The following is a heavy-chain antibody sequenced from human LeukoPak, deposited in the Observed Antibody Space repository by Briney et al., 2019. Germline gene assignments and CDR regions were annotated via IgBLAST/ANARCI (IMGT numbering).Heavy chain of an antibody. D-gene: IGHD5-18*01. Sequence: ASVKVSCKASGYTFTSYGISWVRQAPGQGIEWMGWISAYNGNTNYAQKLQGRVTMTTDTSTSTAYMELRSLRSDDTAVYYCARDTRDTAMPWFDYWGQGTLVTVSS. CDR3: ARDTRDTAMPWFDY. CDR2: ISAYNGNT. CDR1: GYTFTSYG. J-gene: IGHJ4*02. V-gene: IGHV1-18*01.